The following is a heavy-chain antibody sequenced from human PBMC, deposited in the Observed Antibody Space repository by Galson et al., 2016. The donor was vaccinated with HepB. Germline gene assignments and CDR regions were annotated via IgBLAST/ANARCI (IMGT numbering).Heavy chain of an antibody. CDR1: GGSISSNYW. CDR3: TRGTLGTTASMAFDF. J-gene: IGHJ4*02. D-gene: IGHD1-26*01. V-gene: IGHV4-4*02. Sequence: ETLSLTCDVSGGSISSNYWWGWVRQSPEKGFEWIGEIYETGTANYNPPFTRRATISVDKSKNQISLRLESVTAADTAVYYCTRGTLGTTASMAFDFWGQGTLVSVSS. CDR2: IYETGTA.